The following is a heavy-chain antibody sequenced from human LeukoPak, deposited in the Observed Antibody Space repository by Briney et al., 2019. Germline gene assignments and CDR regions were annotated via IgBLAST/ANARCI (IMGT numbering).Heavy chain of an antibody. CDR3: ARLQGDSSGSAFDY. Sequence: GESLRISCKGSGYRFTSYWIGWVRQMPGEGLEWMGIIYPGDSDTRYSPSFQGQVTISADKSIRTAYLQWSSLKASDTAMYYCARLQGDSSGSAFDYWGQGTLVTVSS. CDR1: GYRFTSYW. J-gene: IGHJ4*02. V-gene: IGHV5-51*01. CDR2: IYPGDSDT. D-gene: IGHD3-22*01.